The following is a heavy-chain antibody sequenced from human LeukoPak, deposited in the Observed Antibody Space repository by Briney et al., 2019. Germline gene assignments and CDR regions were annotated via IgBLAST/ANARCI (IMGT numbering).Heavy chain of an antibody. J-gene: IGHJ6*03. D-gene: IGHD1-26*01. Sequence: VKVSCNASGDIFNSYSVSWVRQAPGQGLEWLGGIIPIFGSTNYAQKFQGRVTITTDQSTRTAYMELNSLSSDDTAVYYCARVGRSRGSLPNSYYYMDVWGKGTTVTVSS. CDR1: GDIFNSYS. CDR3: ARVGRSRGSLPNSYYYMDV. V-gene: IGHV1-69*05. CDR2: IIPIFGST.